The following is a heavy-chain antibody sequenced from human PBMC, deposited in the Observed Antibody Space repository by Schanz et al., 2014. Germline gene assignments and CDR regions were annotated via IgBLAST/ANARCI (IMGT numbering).Heavy chain of an antibody. CDR2: IWNNGVTK. V-gene: IGHV3-33*01. D-gene: IGHD4-17*01. Sequence: QAQLMEYGGGVVQPGTSLILSCSVSGFSLFTYGIHWFRQPAGKGLERLVIIWNNGVTKHDADSVRRRFTISRDRFQNALYLPMSSLRAEDTAVYYCARPRFDYGEVDYWGQGTLVTVSS. CDR1: GFSLFTYG. J-gene: IGHJ4*02. CDR3: ARPRFDYGEVDY.